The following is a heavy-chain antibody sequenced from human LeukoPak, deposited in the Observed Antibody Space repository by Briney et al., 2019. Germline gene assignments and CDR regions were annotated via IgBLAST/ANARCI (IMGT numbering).Heavy chain of an antibody. CDR1: GFTFSDYY. CDR3: ARDGFPGDSNAFDI. D-gene: IGHD2-2*03. V-gene: IGHV3-11*04. CDR2: ISSSGSTI. J-gene: IGHJ3*02. Sequence: GGSLRLSCAASGFTFSDYYMSWIRQAPGKGLEWVSYISSSGSTIYYADSVKGRFTISRDNAKNSLYLQMNSLRAEDTAVYYCARDGFPGDSNAFDIWGQGTMVTVSS.